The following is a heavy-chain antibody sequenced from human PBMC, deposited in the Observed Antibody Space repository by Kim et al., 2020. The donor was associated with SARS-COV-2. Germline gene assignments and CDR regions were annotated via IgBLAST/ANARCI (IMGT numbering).Heavy chain of an antibody. D-gene: IGHD3-22*01. Sequence: AASRTGRFTISRDNSKNTLYLQMNSLRAEDTAVYYCAKDRWYDSSGYYDYWGQGTLVTVSS. V-gene: IGHV3-23*01. J-gene: IGHJ4*02. CDR3: AKDRWYDSSGYYDY.